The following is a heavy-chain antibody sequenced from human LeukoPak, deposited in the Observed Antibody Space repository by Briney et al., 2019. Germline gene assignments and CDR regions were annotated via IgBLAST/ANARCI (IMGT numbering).Heavy chain of an antibody. D-gene: IGHD5-18*01. CDR2: ISYDGSNK. V-gene: IGHV3-30*18. Sequence: PGGSLRLSCAASGFTFDDYGMSWVRQAPGKGLEWVAVISYDGSNKYYADSAKGRFTISRDNSKNTLYLQMNSLRAEDTAVYYCAKSTGYSYGYHVWGKGTTVTISS. CDR1: GFTFDDYG. CDR3: AKSTGYSYGYHV. J-gene: IGHJ6*04.